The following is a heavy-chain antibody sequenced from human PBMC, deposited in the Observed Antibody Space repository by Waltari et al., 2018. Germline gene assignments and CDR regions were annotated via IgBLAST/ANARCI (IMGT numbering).Heavy chain of an antibody. V-gene: IGHV1-18*04. Sequence: QVQMVQSGPEVQKTGASVKVSCKYSGYTFSHYGISWVRLAPGQGLEWMEWINCYNGNTMYAPKVQGRVTVTTDTSTGTTYMELRSLRSDDTAVYYCARTYYYDSRDFDHWGQGTLVTVSS. J-gene: IGHJ4*02. CDR2: INCYNGNT. CDR3: ARTYYYDSRDFDH. CDR1: GYTFSHYG. D-gene: IGHD3-22*01.